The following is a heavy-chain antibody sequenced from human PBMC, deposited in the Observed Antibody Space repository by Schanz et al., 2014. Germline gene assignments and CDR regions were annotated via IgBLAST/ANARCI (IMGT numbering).Heavy chain of an antibody. D-gene: IGHD6-13*01. V-gene: IGHV1-69*02. J-gene: IGHJ4*02. CDR3: ASPGAGYSSSWDFDY. Sequence: QVQLVQSGAEVKKPGSSMKVSCKASGYTFTSNALNWVRQAPGQGLEWMGRIIPILGIANYAQKFQGRVTITADKSTFTAYMDVSSLRSEDTAVYYCASPGAGYSSSWDFDYWGQGTLVTVSS. CDR2: IIPILGIA. CDR1: GYTFTSNA.